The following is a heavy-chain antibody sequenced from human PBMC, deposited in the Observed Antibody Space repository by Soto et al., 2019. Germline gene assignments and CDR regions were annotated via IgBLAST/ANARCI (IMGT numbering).Heavy chain of an antibody. J-gene: IGHJ4*02. D-gene: IGHD3-22*01. Sequence: TVSLTCTVSGGSINSGDYYWNWIRQHPGKGLEWIGYIYYSRCTSYNPSLKSRVTISLAPSKNQFSLNLSSVTAAHTAVYYCARLYYFDRNRTLDSWGQGTLVPVSS. V-gene: IGHV4-31*03. CDR1: GGSINSGDYY. CDR3: ARLYYFDRNRTLDS. CDR2: IYYSRCT.